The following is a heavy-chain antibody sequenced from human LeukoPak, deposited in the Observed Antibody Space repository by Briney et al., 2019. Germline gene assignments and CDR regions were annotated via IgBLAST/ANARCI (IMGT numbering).Heavy chain of an antibody. Sequence: PGGSLRLSCEASGFTFSTYNMNWVRQAPGKRLEWVSSISSSSSYIYYADSVKGRFTISRDNAKNSLYLQMNSLRAEDTAVYYCARDSSSSGGHAFDIWGQGTMVTVSS. CDR2: ISSSSSYI. J-gene: IGHJ3*02. V-gene: IGHV3-21*01. D-gene: IGHD6-6*01. CDR3: ARDSSSSGGHAFDI. CDR1: GFTFSTYN.